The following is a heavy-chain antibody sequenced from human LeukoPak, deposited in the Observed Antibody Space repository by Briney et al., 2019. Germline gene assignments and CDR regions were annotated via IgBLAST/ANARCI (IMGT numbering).Heavy chain of an antibody. V-gene: IGHV3-7*01. J-gene: IGHJ3*02. CDR1: GFTFSSYW. Sequence: GGSLRLSCAASGFTFSSYWMSWVRQAPGKGLEWVASIKQDGSEKYYVDSVKGRFTISRDNAKNSLYLQINSLRAEDTAVYYCAREGRYFDWLPYDDAFDIWGQGTMVTVSS. D-gene: IGHD3-9*01. CDR3: AREGRYFDWLPYDDAFDI. CDR2: IKQDGSEK.